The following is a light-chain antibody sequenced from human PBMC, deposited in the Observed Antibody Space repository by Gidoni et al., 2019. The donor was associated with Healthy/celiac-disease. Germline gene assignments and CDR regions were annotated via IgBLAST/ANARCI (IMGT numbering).Light chain of an antibody. Sequence: EIQMTQSPSTLSASVGDRVTITCRASQSMSSWLDWYQQKPGKATKVLIYDASSLERGVPSRFSGSGSGTEFTLTISSLQPDDFATYYCQQYNSYWTFGQGTKVEIK. CDR3: QQYNSYWT. CDR2: DAS. V-gene: IGKV1-5*01. J-gene: IGKJ1*01. CDR1: QSMSSW.